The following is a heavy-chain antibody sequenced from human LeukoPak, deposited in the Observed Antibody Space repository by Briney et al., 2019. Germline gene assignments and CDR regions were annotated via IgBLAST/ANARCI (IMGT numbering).Heavy chain of an antibody. CDR2: ISSNGGST. D-gene: IGHD4-17*01. V-gene: IGHV3-64*01. Sequence: PGGSLRLSCAASGFTFSSYAMHWVRQAPGKGLEYVSAISSNGGSTYYANSVKGRFTISRDNSKNTLYLQMGSLRAEDMAVYYCARSYGDAGWGQGTLVTVST. J-gene: IGHJ4*02. CDR1: GFTFSSYA. CDR3: ARSYGDAG.